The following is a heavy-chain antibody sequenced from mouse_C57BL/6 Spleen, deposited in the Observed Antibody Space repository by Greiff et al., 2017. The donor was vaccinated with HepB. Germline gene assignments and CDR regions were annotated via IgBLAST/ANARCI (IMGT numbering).Heavy chain of an antibody. D-gene: IGHD3-3*01. V-gene: IGHV1-82*01. CDR1: GYAFSSSW. CDR2: IYPGDGDT. CDR3: ARRAAYFDY. J-gene: IGHJ2*01. Sequence: VQLQQSGPELVKPGASVKISCKASGYAFSSSWMNWVKQRPGKGLEWIGRIYPGDGDTNYNGKFKGKATLTADKSSSTAYMQLSSLTSEDSAVYFCARRAAYFDYWGQGTTLTVSS.